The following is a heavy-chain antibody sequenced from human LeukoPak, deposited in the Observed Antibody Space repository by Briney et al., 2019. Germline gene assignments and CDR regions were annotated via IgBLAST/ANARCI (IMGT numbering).Heavy chain of an antibody. CDR2: IIGSGGST. V-gene: IGHV3-23*01. J-gene: IGHJ3*02. CDR1: GFTFSGYA. Sequence: GGSLSLSWAASGFTFSGYALSWVRQAPGKGLEGVSGIIGSGGSTYYADSVRGRFTISRDNSKNTLYLQMNSLRAEDTAVYYCAKDPHYTPYCSSSICPTAFDIWGQGTMVTVSS. D-gene: IGHD2-2*01. CDR3: AKDPHYTPYCSSSICPTAFDI.